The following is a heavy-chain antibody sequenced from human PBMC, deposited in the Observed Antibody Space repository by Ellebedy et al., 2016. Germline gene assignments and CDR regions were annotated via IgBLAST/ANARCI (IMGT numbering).Heavy chain of an antibody. CDR2: ISRDSAVI. CDR3: AKGTMDYFYH. Sequence: GGSLRLXXAGSGFTFTDYALHWVRQAPGKGLEWVSGISRDSAVIGYGGSVKGRFTISKDSAKNYLYLQMNSLRPEDTAFYYCAKGTMDYFYHWGQGTLVTVSS. D-gene: IGHD4/OR15-4a*01. V-gene: IGHV3-9*01. J-gene: IGHJ4*02. CDR1: GFTFTDYA.